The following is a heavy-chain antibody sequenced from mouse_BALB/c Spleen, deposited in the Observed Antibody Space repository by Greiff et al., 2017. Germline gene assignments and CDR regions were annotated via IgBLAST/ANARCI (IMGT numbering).Heavy chain of an antibody. CDR1: GFAFSSFG. J-gene: IGHJ4*01. D-gene: IGHD2-14*01. CDR3: ARSAYRYDDNAMDD. Sequence: EVQVVESGGGLVQPGGSRKLSCAASGFAFSSFGMHWVRQAPEKGLEWVAYISSGSSTIYYADTVKGRFTISRDNPKTTPFLQMTSLRSEDTAMYYCARSAYRYDDNAMDDWGEGTSVTVSS. CDR2: ISSGSSTI. V-gene: IGHV5-17*02.